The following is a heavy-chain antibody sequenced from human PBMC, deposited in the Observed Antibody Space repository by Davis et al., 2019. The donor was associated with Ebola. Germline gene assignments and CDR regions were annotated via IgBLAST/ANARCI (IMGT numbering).Heavy chain of an antibody. Sequence: GGSLRLSCAASGFTFSSYSMNWVRQAPGKGLEWVSSISSSSSYIYYADSVKGRFTISRDNSKKTVYLQMNNLRAEDTAVYYCARFYDHSGYRTPGYYYYGMDVWGQGTAVTVSS. CDR2: ISSSSSYI. V-gene: IGHV3-21*01. CDR3: ARFYDHSGYRTPGYYYYGMDV. J-gene: IGHJ6*02. CDR1: GFTFSSYS. D-gene: IGHD3-22*01.